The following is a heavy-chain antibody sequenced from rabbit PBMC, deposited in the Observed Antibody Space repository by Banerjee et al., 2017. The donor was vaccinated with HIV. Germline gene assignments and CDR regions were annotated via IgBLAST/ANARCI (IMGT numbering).Heavy chain of an antibody. CDR1: GFDFSSYG. V-gene: IGHV1S40*01. CDR2: IWTGSGTI. Sequence: QSLEESGGDLVKPGASLTLTCKVSGFDFSSYGVSWVRQAPGKGLEWIACIWTGSGTIYYASWAKGRFTISKTSSSTVDLKMASLTAADTAAYFCTRNTGYINGDGYYFNLWGPGTLVTVS. J-gene: IGHJ4*01. D-gene: IGHD7-1*01. CDR3: TRNTGYINGDGYYFNL.